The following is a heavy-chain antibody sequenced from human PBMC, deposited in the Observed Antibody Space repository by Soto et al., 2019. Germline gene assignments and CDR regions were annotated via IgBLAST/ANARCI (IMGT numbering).Heavy chain of an antibody. CDR1: GGSFSGYY. CDR2: INHSGST. CDR3: ARFRVGLGYCSSTSCYHYYYYGMDV. J-gene: IGHJ6*02. D-gene: IGHD2-2*01. Sequence: QVQLQQWGAGLLKPSETLSLTCAVYGGSFSGYYWSWIRQPPGKGLEWIGEINHSGSTNYNPSLKSRVTISVDTSKNQFSLKLSSVTAADTAVYYCARFRVGLGYCSSTSCYHYYYYGMDVWGQGTTVTVSS. V-gene: IGHV4-34*01.